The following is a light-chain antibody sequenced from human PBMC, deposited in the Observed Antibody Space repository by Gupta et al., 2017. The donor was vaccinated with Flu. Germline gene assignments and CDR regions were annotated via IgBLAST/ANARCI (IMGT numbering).Light chain of an antibody. CDR1: SSDVGVYNY. CDR2: DVS. J-gene: IGLJ1*01. CDR3: SSYAGDYTFV. V-gene: IGLV2-11*01. Sequence: SVTISCTGTSSDVGVYNYVSWYQQHPGKAPKLMIYDVSKRPSGVPDRFSGSKSGNTASLTISGLQAEDEADYYCSSYAGDYTFVFGTGTKVTVL.